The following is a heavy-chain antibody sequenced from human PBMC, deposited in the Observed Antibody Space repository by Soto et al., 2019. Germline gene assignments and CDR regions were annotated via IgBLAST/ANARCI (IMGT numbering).Heavy chain of an antibody. J-gene: IGHJ4*02. CDR1: GFTFSDFW. Sequence: PGGSLRLSCAASGFTFSDFWMNWVRQAPEKGLEWVAYISSDGRETNHVASVKGRFTIPRDNAKNSLYLQMNSLRAEDTAVYYCARWPRLLDSWGQGTLVTVSS. D-gene: IGHD6-6*01. CDR3: ARWPRLLDS. CDR2: ISSDGRET. V-gene: IGHV3-7*01.